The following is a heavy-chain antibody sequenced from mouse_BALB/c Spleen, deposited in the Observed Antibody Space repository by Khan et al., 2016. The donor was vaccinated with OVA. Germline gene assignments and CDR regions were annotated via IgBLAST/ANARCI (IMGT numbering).Heavy chain of an antibody. CDR1: GYTFTDYA. Sequence: QVQLQQPGPELVRPGVSVKISCKGSGYTFTDYAMYWVKQSHAKSLEWIGLISTYSGSTNYNQKFKGKVTMTVDKSSSAAYMELARLISEDSSIYYCARPAYDGYFDYWGQGTTLTVSS. CDR3: ARPAYDGYFDY. J-gene: IGHJ2*01. CDR2: ISTYSGST. V-gene: IGHV1S137*01. D-gene: IGHD2-3*01.